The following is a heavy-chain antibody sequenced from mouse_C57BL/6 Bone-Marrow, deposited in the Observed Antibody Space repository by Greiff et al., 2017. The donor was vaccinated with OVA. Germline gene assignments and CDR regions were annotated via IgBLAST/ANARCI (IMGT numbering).Heavy chain of an antibody. Sequence: QVQLQQPGAELVKPGASVKLSCKASGYTFTSYWMHWVKQRPGRGLEWIGRIDPNSGGTKYNEKFKSKATLTVDKPSSTAYMPLSSLTSEDSAVYYCARVGLSSGFAYWGQGTLVTVSA. CDR1: GYTFTSYW. CDR2: IDPNSGGT. V-gene: IGHV1-72*01. CDR3: ARVGLSSGFAY. J-gene: IGHJ3*01. D-gene: IGHD2-4*01.